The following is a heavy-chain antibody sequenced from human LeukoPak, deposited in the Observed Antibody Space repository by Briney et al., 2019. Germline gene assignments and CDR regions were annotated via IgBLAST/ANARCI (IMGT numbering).Heavy chain of an antibody. D-gene: IGHD3-9*01. CDR2: IKGDGSHT. J-gene: IGHJ5*01. V-gene: IGHV3-74*01. CDR1: GFTFGNYW. Sequence: GGSLRLSCAASGFTFGNYWMHWVRQAPGKGLVWVSRIKGDGSHTIYADSVKGRFTISRDNAKNTLYLQMKSLRAEDTAVYYCVRDWDHFDFDSWGQGTLVTVSS. CDR3: VRDWDHFDFDS.